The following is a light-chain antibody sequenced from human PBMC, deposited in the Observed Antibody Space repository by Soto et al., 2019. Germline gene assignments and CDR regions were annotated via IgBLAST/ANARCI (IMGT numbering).Light chain of an antibody. J-gene: IGKJ2*01. CDR2: GAS. V-gene: IGKV3-20*01. CDR1: QSVSSSY. CDR3: QQYGSSPPYT. Sequence: EIVLTQSPGTLSLSPGERATLSCRASQSVSSSYLAWYQQKPDQAPRLLIYGASNRATGIPDRFSASGSGTDFTLTLSRLEPEDFAVYYCQQYGSSPPYTFGQGTKLEIK.